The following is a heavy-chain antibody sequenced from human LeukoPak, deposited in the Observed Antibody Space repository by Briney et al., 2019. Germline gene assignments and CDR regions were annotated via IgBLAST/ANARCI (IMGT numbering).Heavy chain of an antibody. V-gene: IGHV3-7*01. J-gene: IGHJ4*02. CDR2: IKQDGSEK. D-gene: IGHD3-3*01. CDR3: ARDRFYDFWSGKKYYFDY. CDR1: GFTFSSYW. Sequence: GGSLRLSCAASGFTFSSYWMSWVRQAPGKGLEWVANIKQDGSEKYYVYSVKGRFTISRDNAKNSLYLQMNSLRAEDTAVYYCARDRFYDFWSGKKYYFDYWGQGTLVTVSS.